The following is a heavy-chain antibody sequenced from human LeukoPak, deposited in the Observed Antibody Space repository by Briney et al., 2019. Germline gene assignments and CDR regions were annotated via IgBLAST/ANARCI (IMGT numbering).Heavy chain of an antibody. CDR2: IHPDGSIT. Sequence: QSGGSLRLSCVGSGFTISNYWMHWVRHVPGTGLAWVSRIHPDGSITTYADSVKGRFTISRDNAKNTLYLQMNSLRAEDTAAYYCAPQQTYSPYNWFDPWGQGTLVTVSS. J-gene: IGHJ5*02. CDR1: GFTISNYW. D-gene: IGHD5-12*01. V-gene: IGHV3-74*03. CDR3: APQQTYSPYNWFDP.